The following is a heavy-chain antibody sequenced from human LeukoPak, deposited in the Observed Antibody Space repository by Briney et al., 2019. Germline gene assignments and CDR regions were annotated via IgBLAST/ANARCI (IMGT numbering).Heavy chain of an antibody. Sequence: SETLSLTCTVSGGSIGSSAYSWGWIRQPPGKGLEWIGSISYTGTTYYNPSLKSRVTISLDTSKNQFSLKLSFVTAADTAVYYCARDRVLTMVRGVITEGYYYYMDVWGKGTTVTISS. CDR3: ARDRVLTMVRGVITEGYYYYMDV. D-gene: IGHD3-10*01. CDR2: ISYTGTT. J-gene: IGHJ6*03. V-gene: IGHV4-39*07. CDR1: GGSIGSSAYS.